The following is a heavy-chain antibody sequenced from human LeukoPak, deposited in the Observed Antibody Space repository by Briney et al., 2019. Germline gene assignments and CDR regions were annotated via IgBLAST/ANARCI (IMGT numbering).Heavy chain of an antibody. CDR2: ISGSGGST. Sequence: GGSLRLSCAASGFTFSSYAMSWVRQAPGKGLEWVSAISGSGGSTYYADSVKGRFTTSRDNSKNTLYLQMNSLRAEDTAVYYCAKDGPYSSGWFYYYGMDVWGQGTTVTVSS. J-gene: IGHJ6*02. V-gene: IGHV3-23*01. CDR1: GFTFSSYA. CDR3: AKDGPYSSGWFYYYGMDV. D-gene: IGHD6-19*01.